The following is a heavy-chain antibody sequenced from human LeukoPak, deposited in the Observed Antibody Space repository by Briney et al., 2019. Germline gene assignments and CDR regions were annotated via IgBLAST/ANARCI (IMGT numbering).Heavy chain of an antibody. CDR3: ARVDSSGYFYPL. CDR1: GFTFSSYW. Sequence: PGGSLRLSCAASGFTFSSYWMHWVRQAPGKGLVWVSRINSDGSSTSYADSVKGRFTISRDNAKNTLYLQMNSLRAEDTAVYYRARVDSSGYFYPLGGQGTLVTVSS. V-gene: IGHV3-74*01. CDR2: INSDGSST. D-gene: IGHD3-22*01. J-gene: IGHJ4*02.